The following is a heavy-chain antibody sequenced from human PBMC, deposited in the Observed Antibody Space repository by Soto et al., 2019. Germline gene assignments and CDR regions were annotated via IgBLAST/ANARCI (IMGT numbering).Heavy chain of an antibody. D-gene: IGHD3-16*02. Sequence: QVQLVESGGGVVQPGRSLRLSCAASGFTFSSYGMHWVRQAPGKGLEWVAVIWYYGSNKYYADYVKGRFTISRDNSKNTLYLQMNSLRAEDKAVYYCAREHHLSPSESPLNYYYGMDVWGQGTTVTVSS. CDR3: AREHHLSPSESPLNYYYGMDV. J-gene: IGHJ6*02. CDR1: GFTFSSYG. V-gene: IGHV3-33*01. CDR2: IWYYGSNK.